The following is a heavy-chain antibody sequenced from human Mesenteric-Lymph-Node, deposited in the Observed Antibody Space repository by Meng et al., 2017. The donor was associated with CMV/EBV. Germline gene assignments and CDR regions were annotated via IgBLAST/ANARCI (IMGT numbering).Heavy chain of an antibody. J-gene: IGHJ4*02. CDR3: AKDLSGWNLDC. D-gene: IGHD1-1*01. CDR2: IHGGGAYT. V-gene: IGHV3-23*01. Sequence: GGSLRLSCAASGFTFSSYAMSWVRQAPGKGLEWISTIHGGGAYTYYADSVRGQFTISRDNSKNTLYLQMDSLRAEDTAIYYCAKDLSGWNLDCWGQGTLVTVSS. CDR1: GFTFSSYA.